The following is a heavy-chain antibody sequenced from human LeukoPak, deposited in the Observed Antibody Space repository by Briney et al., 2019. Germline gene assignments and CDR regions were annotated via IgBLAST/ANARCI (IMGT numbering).Heavy chain of an antibody. J-gene: IGHJ3*02. CDR3: ARVAVAGTGSDAFDI. CDR2: ISAYKGNT. CDR1: GYTFTSYG. D-gene: IGHD6-19*01. V-gene: IGHV1-18*01. Sequence: ASVKVSCKASGYTFTSYGISWVRQAPGQGLEWMGWISAYKGNTNYAQKLQGRVTMTTDTSTSTAYMELRSLRSDDTAVYYCARVAVAGTGSDAFDIWGQGTMVTVSS.